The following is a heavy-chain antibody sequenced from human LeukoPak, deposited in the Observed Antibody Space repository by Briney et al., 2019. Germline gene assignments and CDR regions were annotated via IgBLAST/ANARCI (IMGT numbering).Heavy chain of an antibody. CDR3: ARAYSSSWYWNWFDP. V-gene: IGHV4-38-2*02. D-gene: IGHD6-13*01. J-gene: IGHJ5*02. CDR1: DDSITMYY. CDR2: IYPTGST. Sequence: SETLSLTCTVSDDSITMYYWTWIRQPPGKGLEWIGNIYPTGSTYYNPSLKSRVTISVDTSKNQFSPKVSSVSAADTAVYYCARAYSSSWYWNWFDPWGQGTLVTVSS.